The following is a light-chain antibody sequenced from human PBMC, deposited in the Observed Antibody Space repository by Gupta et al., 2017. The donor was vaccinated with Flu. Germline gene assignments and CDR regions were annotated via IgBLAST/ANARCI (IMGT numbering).Light chain of an antibody. CDR2: DVF. CDR3: QLSSA. V-gene: IGKV3-11*01. J-gene: IGKJ4*01. Sequence: ELVLTQSPATLSLSPGERATLSCRASQSVRNFLAGYQQKPGQSPRLLIYDVFNRATGIPDRFSGSGSGTDFILTISSMEPEDFAGYDSQLSSAFGGGTRVEI. CDR1: QSVRNF.